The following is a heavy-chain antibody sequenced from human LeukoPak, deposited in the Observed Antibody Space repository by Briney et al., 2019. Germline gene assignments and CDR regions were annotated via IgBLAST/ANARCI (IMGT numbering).Heavy chain of an antibody. CDR1: GFTFDDYA. J-gene: IGHJ5*02. V-gene: IGHV3-9*01. CDR3: ARDQAGFDP. Sequence: GGSLRLSCAASGFTFDDYAMHWVRHAPGKGLEWVSGISWNSGSIGYADSVKGRFTISRDNAKNSLFLQMNSLRAEDTAVYYCARDQAGFDPWGRGTRVTVSS. CDR2: ISWNSGSI.